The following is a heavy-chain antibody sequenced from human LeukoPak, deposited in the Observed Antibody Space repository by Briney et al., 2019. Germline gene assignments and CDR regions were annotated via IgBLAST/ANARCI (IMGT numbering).Heavy chain of an antibody. CDR1: GGSISSYY. CDR2: IYTSGST. V-gene: IGHV4-4*07. Sequence: SETLSLTCTVSGGSISSYYWSWIRQPAGKGLEWIGRIYTSGSTNYNPSLKSRVTMSVDTSKNQFSLKLSSVTAADTAVYYCARAQDITMMGYYYMDVWGKGTTVTVSS. J-gene: IGHJ6*03. D-gene: IGHD3-22*01. CDR3: ARAQDITMMGYYYMDV.